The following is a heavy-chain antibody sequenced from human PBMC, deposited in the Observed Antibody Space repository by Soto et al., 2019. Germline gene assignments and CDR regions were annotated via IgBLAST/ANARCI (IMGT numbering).Heavy chain of an antibody. CDR2: ISAYNGNT. CDR1: GYTFSSYG. Sequence: QVQLVQSGAELKKPGASVKVSCKASGYTFSSYGISWGRQAPGQGLEWMGGISAYNGNTNYAQKLQGRVTMTTDTSTSTAYMEVRSLRSDDTAVYYCARSIAAAVDLDYWGQGTLVTVSS. V-gene: IGHV1-18*01. J-gene: IGHJ4*02. CDR3: ARSIAAAVDLDY. D-gene: IGHD6-13*01.